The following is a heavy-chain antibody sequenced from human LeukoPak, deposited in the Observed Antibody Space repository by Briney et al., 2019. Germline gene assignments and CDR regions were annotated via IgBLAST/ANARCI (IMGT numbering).Heavy chain of an antibody. Sequence: ASVKVSCKASGYTFTSYDINWVRQATGQGLEWMGWMNPNSGNTGYAQKFQGRVTITRNTSRSTAYMELSRLRSEDTAVYYCARGRSGYFDYWGQGTLVTVSS. CDR2: MNPNSGNT. V-gene: IGHV1-8*03. CDR3: ARGRSGYFDY. J-gene: IGHJ4*02. D-gene: IGHD3-10*01. CDR1: GYTFTSYD.